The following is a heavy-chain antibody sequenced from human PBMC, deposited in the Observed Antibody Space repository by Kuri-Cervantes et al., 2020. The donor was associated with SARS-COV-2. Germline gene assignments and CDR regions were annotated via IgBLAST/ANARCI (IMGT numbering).Heavy chain of an antibody. V-gene: IGHV3-30*04. CDR3: AELGMGPVDY. D-gene: IGHD7-27*01. J-gene: IGHJ4*02. CDR2: ISYDGSNK. CDR1: GFTFSSYA. Sequence: GESLKISCAASGFTFSSYAMHWARQAPGKGLEWVAVISYDGSNKYYADSVKGRFTNSRDNAKNSLYLQMNSLRAEDTAVYYCAELGMGPVDYWGQGTLVTVSS.